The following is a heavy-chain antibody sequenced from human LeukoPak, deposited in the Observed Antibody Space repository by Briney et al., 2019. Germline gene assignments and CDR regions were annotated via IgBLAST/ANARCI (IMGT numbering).Heavy chain of an antibody. D-gene: IGHD2-2*01. CDR1: GFTFSSYS. CDR3: AGEAGDQILGYCSSTNCYAVDY. J-gene: IGHJ4*02. Sequence: PGGSLRLSCAASGFTFSSYSMNWVRQAPGKGLEWVSYISSSGSYIYYADSVKGRFTISRDNAENSLYLQMNSLRAEDTAVYYCAGEAGDQILGYCSSTNCYAVDYWGQGTLVTVSS. CDR2: ISSSGSYI. V-gene: IGHV3-21*01.